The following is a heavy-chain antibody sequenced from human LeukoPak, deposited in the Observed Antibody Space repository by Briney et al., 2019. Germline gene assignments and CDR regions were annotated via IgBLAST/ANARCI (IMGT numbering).Heavy chain of an antibody. CDR2: ISGSGGST. CDR1: GFTFSSYA. D-gene: IGHD2/OR15-2a*01. J-gene: IGHJ4*02. V-gene: IGHV3-23*01. Sequence: PGGSLRPSSAASGFTFSSYAMSWVRQAPGKGLEWVSAISGSGGSTYYADSVKGRFTISRDNSKNTLYLQMNSLRAEDTAIYYCAKGLKGYFYAPVHWGQGTLVTVSS. CDR3: AKGLKGYFYAPVH.